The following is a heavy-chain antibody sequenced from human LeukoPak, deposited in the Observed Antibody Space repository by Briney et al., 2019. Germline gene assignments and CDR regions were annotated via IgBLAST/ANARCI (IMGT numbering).Heavy chain of an antibody. CDR2: IYWHDDK. Sequence: SGATLVKPTQTRTLTCTFSAFSLSTGAGGVGWIRHPPVKARDWRALIYWHDDKRYRQSLKGRLTLTNHTSKHQVVLTMTNMDPVDTATYYCAHTLEHPGIWKEYWGEGTLV. CDR3: AHTLEHPGIWKEY. V-gene: IGHV2-5*01. D-gene: IGHD1-1*01. CDR1: AFSLSTGAGG. J-gene: IGHJ1*01.